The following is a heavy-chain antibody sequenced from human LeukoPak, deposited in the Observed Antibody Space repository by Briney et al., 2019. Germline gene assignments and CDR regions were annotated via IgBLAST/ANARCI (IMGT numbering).Heavy chain of an antibody. CDR3: ARVDPPSMVRGAPTDI. CDR1: GYSFTSYW. CDR2: IDPSDSYT. D-gene: IGHD3-10*01. Sequence: GESLKISCKGSGYSFTSYWISWVRQMPGKGLEWMGRIDPSDSYTNYSPSFQGHVTISADKSISTAYLQWSNLKASDTAMYYCARVDPPSMVRGAPTDIWGQRTMVTVSS. J-gene: IGHJ3*02. V-gene: IGHV5-10-1*01.